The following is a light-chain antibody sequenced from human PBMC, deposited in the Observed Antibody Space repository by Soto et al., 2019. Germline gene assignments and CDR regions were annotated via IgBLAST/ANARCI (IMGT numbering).Light chain of an antibody. Sequence: QSVLTQPPSASGTPGQRVTISCSGGSSNIGTNYVYWYQQLPGTAPNLLIYRNNLRPSGVPDRCSASKSGTSASLAISGRRSEDEGAYFCAGWDDSRHGLLFGAGTKLTVL. CDR2: RNN. J-gene: IGLJ1*01. CDR1: SSNIGTNY. CDR3: AGWDDSRHGLL. V-gene: IGLV1-47*01.